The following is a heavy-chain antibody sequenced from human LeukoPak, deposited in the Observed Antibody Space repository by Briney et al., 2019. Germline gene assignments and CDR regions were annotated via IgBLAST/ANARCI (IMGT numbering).Heavy chain of an antibody. J-gene: IGHJ4*02. Sequence: GESLKISCKGSGYSFTSYWIGWVRQMPGKGLEWMGIIYPGDSDTRYSPSFQGQVTISADKSISTAYLQWSSLKASDTAMYYCARLSPAITVVRGVHYWGQGTLVTVSS. CDR2: IYPGDSDT. D-gene: IGHD3-10*01. CDR3: ARLSPAITVVRGVHY. V-gene: IGHV5-51*01. CDR1: GYSFTSYW.